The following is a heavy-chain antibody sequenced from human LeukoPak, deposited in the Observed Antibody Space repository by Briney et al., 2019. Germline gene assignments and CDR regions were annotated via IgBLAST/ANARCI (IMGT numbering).Heavy chain of an antibody. V-gene: IGHV3-7*01. CDR3: ARDGTAAGLYFDL. Sequence: GGSLRLXCAVSGFTFSSYWMNWVRQAPGKGLEWVASIKQDGGEKSYVDSVRGRFTISRDNAKNSLYLQMTSLRAEDPAVYYCARDGTAAGLYFDLWGQGSLVTVSS. D-gene: IGHD6-13*01. CDR1: GFTFSSYW. J-gene: IGHJ4*01. CDR2: IKQDGGEK.